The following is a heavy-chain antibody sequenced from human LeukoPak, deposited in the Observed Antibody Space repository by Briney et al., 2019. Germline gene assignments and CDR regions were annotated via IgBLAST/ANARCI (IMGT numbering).Heavy chain of an antibody. Sequence: SETLSLTCSVSGYSISSGYYWGWVRQTPGMGLEWIGGIHHSGSTYYNPTLKSRVTISLDTSKTQISLTLTSVTAAETAVYFCARDRFGMSATGSDFDYWGQGILVTVSS. J-gene: IGHJ4*02. CDR2: IHHSGST. CDR3: ARDRFGMSATGSDFDY. V-gene: IGHV4-38-2*02. CDR1: GYSISSGYY. D-gene: IGHD3-10*01.